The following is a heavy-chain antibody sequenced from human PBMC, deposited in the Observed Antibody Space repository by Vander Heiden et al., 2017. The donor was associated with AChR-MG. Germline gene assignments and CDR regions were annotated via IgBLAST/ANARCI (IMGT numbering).Heavy chain of an antibody. V-gene: IGHV3-48*03. D-gene: IGHD6-19*01. J-gene: IGHJ4*02. CDR1: GFTFSRYE. CDR2: ISSSGSTI. CDR3: ARGEAVAGYFDY. Sequence: EVQLVESGGGLVQPGGSLRLSCAASGFTFSRYEMNWVRQAPGKGLEWVSYISSSGSTIYYADSVKGRFTISRDNAKNSLYLQMNSLRAEDTAVYYCARGEAVAGYFDYWGQGTLVTVSS.